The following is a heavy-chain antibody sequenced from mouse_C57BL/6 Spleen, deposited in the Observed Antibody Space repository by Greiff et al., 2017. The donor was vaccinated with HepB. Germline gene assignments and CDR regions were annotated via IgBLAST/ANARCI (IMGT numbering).Heavy chain of an antibody. CDR2: ISNGGGST. CDR1: GFTFSDYY. Sequence: EVKLMESGGGLVQPGGSLKLSCAASGFTFSDYYMYWVRQTPEKRLEWVAYISNGGGSTYYPDTVKGRFTISRDNAKNTLYLQMSRLKSEDTAMYYCARRGYYYGSSYDYAMDYWGQGTSVTVSS. V-gene: IGHV5-12*01. D-gene: IGHD1-1*01. CDR3: ARRGYYYGSSYDYAMDY. J-gene: IGHJ4*01.